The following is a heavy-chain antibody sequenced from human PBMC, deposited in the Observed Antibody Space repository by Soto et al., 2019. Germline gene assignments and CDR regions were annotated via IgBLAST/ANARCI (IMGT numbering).Heavy chain of an antibody. CDR2: IYHSGST. CDR1: GGSISSGGYS. D-gene: IGHD5-12*01. CDR3: AAGGGLPRYY. Sequence: QLQLQESGSGLVKPSQTLSLTCAVSGGSISSGGYSWSWIRQPPGKGLEWIGYIYHSGSTYYNPYRKRRVTLSVDGAKNQVALKLSSVTAADTAVYYCAAGGGLPRYYWGQGTLVTVSS. V-gene: IGHV4-30-2*01. J-gene: IGHJ4*02.